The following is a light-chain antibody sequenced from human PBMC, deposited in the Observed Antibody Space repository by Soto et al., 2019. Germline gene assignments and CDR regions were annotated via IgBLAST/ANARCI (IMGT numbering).Light chain of an antibody. CDR1: SSDVGGYNY. J-gene: IGLJ2*01. CDR2: EVS. Sequence: QSVLTQPPSASGSPGQSVTISCTGTSSDVGGYNYVSCTNNTQAKPPKFMIYEVSKRPSGVPDRFSGSKSGNTASLTVSGLQAEDEADYYCSSYAGSNFVVFGGGTKLTVL. CDR3: SSYAGSNFVV. V-gene: IGLV2-8*01.